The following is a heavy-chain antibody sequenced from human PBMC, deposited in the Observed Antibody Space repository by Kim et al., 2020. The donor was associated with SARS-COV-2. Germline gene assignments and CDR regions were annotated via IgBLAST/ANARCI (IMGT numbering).Heavy chain of an antibody. CDR3: ARDHYSNCYYGMDV. J-gene: IGHJ6*02. V-gene: IGHV1-3*01. D-gene: IGHD4-4*01. Sequence: YALTFQRRVTISTDTAAITAYMDLSSLRSEDTAVYYCARDHYSNCYYGMDVWGQGTTVTVSS.